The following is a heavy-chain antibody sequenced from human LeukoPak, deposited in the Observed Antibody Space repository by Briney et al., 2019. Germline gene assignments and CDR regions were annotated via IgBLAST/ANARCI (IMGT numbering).Heavy chain of an antibody. CDR3: ARIVGLTGYSSSWYSGYYYYMDV. V-gene: IGHV1-69*06. Sequence: ASVKVSCKASGGTFSSYAISWVRQAPGQGLEWMGGIIPIFGTTNYAQKFQDRVTITADKSTSTAYMELSSLRSEDTAVYYCARIVGLTGYSSSWYSGYYYYMDVWGKGTTVTVSS. CDR1: GGTFSSYA. D-gene: IGHD6-13*01. CDR2: IIPIFGTT. J-gene: IGHJ6*03.